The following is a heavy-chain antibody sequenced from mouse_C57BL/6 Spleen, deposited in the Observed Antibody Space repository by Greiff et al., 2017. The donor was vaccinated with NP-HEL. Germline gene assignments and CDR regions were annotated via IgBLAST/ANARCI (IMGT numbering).Heavy chain of an antibody. J-gene: IGHJ2*01. V-gene: IGHV1-64*01. Sequence: QVHVKQSGAELVKPGASVKLSCKASGYTFTSYWMHWVKQRPGQGLEWIGMIHPNSGSTNYNEKFKSKATLTVDKSSSTAYMQLSSLTSEDSAVYYCARDSNFDYWGQGTTLTVSS. CDR2: IHPNSGST. CDR1: GYTFTSYW. CDR3: ARDSNFDY. D-gene: IGHD2-5*01.